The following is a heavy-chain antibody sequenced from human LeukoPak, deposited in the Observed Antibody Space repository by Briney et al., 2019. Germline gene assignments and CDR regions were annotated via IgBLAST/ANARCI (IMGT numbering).Heavy chain of an antibody. CDR1: GGSISSYY. V-gene: IGHV4-59*01. CDR3: ASSRDFWSGYYDN. Sequence: SETLSLTCTVSGGSISSYYWSWIRQPPGKGLEWIGHIYYSGSTNYNPSLKSRVTISVDTSKNQFSLKLSSVTAADTAVYYCASSRDFWSGYYDNWGQGTLVTVSS. CDR2: IYYSGST. J-gene: IGHJ4*02. D-gene: IGHD3-3*01.